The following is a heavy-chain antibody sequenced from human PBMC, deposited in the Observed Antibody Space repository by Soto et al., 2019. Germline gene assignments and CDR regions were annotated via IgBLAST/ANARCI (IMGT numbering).Heavy chain of an antibody. CDR2: IIPIFGTA. J-gene: IGHJ6*02. Sequence: QVQLVQSGAEVKKPGSSVKVSCKASGGTFSSYAISWVRQAPGQGLEWMGGIIPIFGTANYAQKFQGRVTITADESTSTAYMGLSSLRSEDTAVYYCARQRAPYCSSTSCYTYYYYGMDVWGQGTTVTVSS. CDR1: GGTFSSYA. D-gene: IGHD2-2*02. V-gene: IGHV1-69*01. CDR3: ARQRAPYCSSTSCYTYYYYGMDV.